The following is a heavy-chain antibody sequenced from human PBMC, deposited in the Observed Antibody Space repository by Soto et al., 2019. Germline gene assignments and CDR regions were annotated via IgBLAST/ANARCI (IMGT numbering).Heavy chain of an antibody. Sequence: QVQLVQSGAEVKKPGASVQVSCKASGYTFTSYAMHWVRQAPGQRLEWMGWINAGNGNTKYSQKFQGRVTITRDTSGSTAYMELSSLRSEDTAVYYCARSASYYYYDSSGHYSMDVWGQGTTVTVSS. CDR3: ARSASYYYYDSSGHYSMDV. V-gene: IGHV1-3*01. J-gene: IGHJ6*02. D-gene: IGHD3-22*01. CDR1: GYTFTSYA. CDR2: INAGNGNT.